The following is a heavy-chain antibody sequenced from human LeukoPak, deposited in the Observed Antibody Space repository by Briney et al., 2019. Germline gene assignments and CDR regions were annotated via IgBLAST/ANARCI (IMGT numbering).Heavy chain of an antibody. CDR2: ISNSGEST. CDR3: ARDSGPGDWFDP. V-gene: IGHV3-23*01. D-gene: IGHD3-10*01. J-gene: IGHJ5*02. CDR1: GFTFSSYA. Sequence: GGSLRLSCAASGFTFSSYAMNWVRQAPGKGLEWVSTISNSGESTYYADSVKGRFTISRDNSKNTLYLQMNSLRAEDTAVYYCARDSGPGDWFDPWGQGTLVTVSS.